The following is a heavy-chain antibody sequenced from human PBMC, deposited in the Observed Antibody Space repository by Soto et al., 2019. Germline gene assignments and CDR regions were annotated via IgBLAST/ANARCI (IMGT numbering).Heavy chain of an antibody. J-gene: IGHJ5*02. D-gene: IGHD3-3*01. CDR3: ARDRSGYYWFDA. CDR2: IYHSGTT. Sequence: SETISLTCAVSGDSISSGYFWGWIQQPPGKGLEWIGSIYHSGTTYYNPSLKSRVTISVDTSKNQISLKVTSVTAADTAVYYCARDRSGYYWFDAWGQGTLVTVSS. V-gene: IGHV4-38-2*02. CDR1: GDSISSGYF.